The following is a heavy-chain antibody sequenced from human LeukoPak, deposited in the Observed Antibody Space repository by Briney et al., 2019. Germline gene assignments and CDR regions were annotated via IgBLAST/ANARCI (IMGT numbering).Heavy chain of an antibody. Sequence: SETLSLTCTVSGGSISSYYWNWIRQPPGKGLEWIGNIYYSGSTYYNPSLKSRVTISVDTSKNQFSLKLSSVTAADTAVYYCARARRGGDYYGSGSYYEDYWGQGTLVTVSS. CDR3: ARARRGGDYYGSGSYYEDY. CDR2: IYYSGST. J-gene: IGHJ4*02. CDR1: GGSISSYY. V-gene: IGHV4-59*12. D-gene: IGHD3-10*01.